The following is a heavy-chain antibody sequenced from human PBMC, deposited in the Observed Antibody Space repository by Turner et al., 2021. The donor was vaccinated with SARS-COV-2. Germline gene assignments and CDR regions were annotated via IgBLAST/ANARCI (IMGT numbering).Heavy chain of an antibody. D-gene: IGHD5-18*01. Sequence: VQLVESGGGVVQRGASLRLSCAASGFTFDDYAMHWVRQAPGKGLEWVAVISYDGSNKYYADSVKGRFTISRDNSKNTLYLQMNSLRAEDTAVYYCAKGASQHFDYWGQGTLVTVSS. CDR3: AKGASQHFDY. V-gene: IGHV3-30*18. J-gene: IGHJ4*02. CDR2: ISYDGSNK. CDR1: GFTFDDYA.